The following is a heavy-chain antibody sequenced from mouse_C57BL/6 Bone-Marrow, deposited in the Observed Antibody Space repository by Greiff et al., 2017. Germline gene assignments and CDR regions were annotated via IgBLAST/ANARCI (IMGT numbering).Heavy chain of an antibody. J-gene: IGHJ3*01. CDR3: ANYGSTRAWFAY. D-gene: IGHD1-1*01. V-gene: IGHV1-78*01. CDR2: IYPRDGST. CDR1: GYTFTDHT. Sequence: VKLQESDAELVKPGASVKISCKVSGYTFTDHTIHWMKQRPEQGLEWIGYIYPRDGSTKYNEKFKGKATLTADKSSSTAYMQLNSLPSEDSAVXFCANYGSTRAWFAYWGQGTLVTVSA.